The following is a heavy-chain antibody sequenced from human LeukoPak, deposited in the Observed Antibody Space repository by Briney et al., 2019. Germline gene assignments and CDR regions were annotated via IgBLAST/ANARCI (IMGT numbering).Heavy chain of an antibody. D-gene: IGHD6-19*01. V-gene: IGHV4-61*02. CDR3: ARRGSIAVAGIGGVFDY. J-gene: IGHJ4*02. Sequence: PSQTLSLTCTVSGGSISSGSYYWSWIRQPAGKGLEWIGRIYTSGSTNYNPSLKSRVTISVDTSKNQFSLKLSSVTAADTAVYYCARRGSIAVAGIGGVFDYWGQGTLVTVSS. CDR1: GGSISSGSYY. CDR2: IYTSGST.